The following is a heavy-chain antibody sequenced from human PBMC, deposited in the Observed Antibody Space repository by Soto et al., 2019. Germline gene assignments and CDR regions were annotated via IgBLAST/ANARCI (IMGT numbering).Heavy chain of an antibody. CDR3: ARGSVGSSEQNWFDP. Sequence: PSETLSLTCTVSGGSVSSGDYYWSWIRQPPGKGLEWIGYIYYSGNTNYNPSLKSRVIISVDTSKNLFSLKLTSVTAADTAVYYCARGSVGSSEQNWFDPWGQGTLVTVSS. CDR1: GGSVSSGDYY. CDR2: IYYSGNT. V-gene: IGHV4-61*08. D-gene: IGHD6-19*01. J-gene: IGHJ5*02.